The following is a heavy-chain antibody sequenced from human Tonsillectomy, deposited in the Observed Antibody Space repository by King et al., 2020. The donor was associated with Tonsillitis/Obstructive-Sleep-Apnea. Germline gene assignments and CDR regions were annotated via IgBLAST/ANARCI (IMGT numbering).Heavy chain of an antibody. CDR2: INAGNGNP. V-gene: IGHV1-3*01. CDR1: GYTFTTYA. D-gene: IGHD2-21*01. J-gene: IGHJ3*02. CDR3: ARDDSDAFDI. Sequence: QLVQSGAEVKKPGASVKVSCKASGYTFTTYAMHWVRQAPGQRLEWMGWINAGNGNPKYSQTFQGSVTITRDTSSTTAYMELSSLRSEDTAVYYCARDDSDAFDIWGQGTMVTVSS.